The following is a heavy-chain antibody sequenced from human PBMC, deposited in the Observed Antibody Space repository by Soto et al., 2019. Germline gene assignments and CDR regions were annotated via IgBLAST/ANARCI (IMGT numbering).Heavy chain of an antibody. Sequence: QVQLQQWGAGLLKPSETLSLTCAVYGGSFSVYYCSWVRQSPGKGLEWIGEINDVGSTNYNPSLKRRLTLSAEAAKNQFALKLTSVTAADTAVYSRASRYGSGRYYFDNWGRGTLVTVSS. V-gene: IGHV4-34*01. CDR1: GGSFSVYY. CDR2: INDVGST. J-gene: IGHJ4*02. CDR3: ASRYGSGRYYFDN. D-gene: IGHD3-10*01.